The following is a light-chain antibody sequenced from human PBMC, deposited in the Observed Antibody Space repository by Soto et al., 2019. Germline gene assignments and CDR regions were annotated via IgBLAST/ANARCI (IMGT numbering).Light chain of an antibody. J-gene: IGLJ1*01. Sequence: QSVLPQPPSASATSGQRVSISCSGGSSNIGDNPVNWYQHLPGAAPTLLIYNNNQRPSGVPDRFSGSKSGASASLAISGLRSEDEADYYCSTWDDTLDAYVFGTGTKLTVL. CDR2: NNN. CDR3: STWDDTLDAYV. V-gene: IGLV1-44*01. CDR1: SSNIGDNP.